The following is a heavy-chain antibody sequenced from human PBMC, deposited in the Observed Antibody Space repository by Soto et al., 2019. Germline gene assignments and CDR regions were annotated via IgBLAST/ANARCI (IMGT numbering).Heavy chain of an antibody. V-gene: IGHV1-18*01. D-gene: IGHD6-6*01. J-gene: IGHJ5*02. CDR2: ISAYNGNT. Sequence: GASVKVSCKASGYTFTSYGISWVLQAPGQGLEWMGWISAYNGNTNYAQKLQGRVTMTTDTSTSTAYMELRSLRSDDTAVYYCAAYSSSPGFWFDPWGQGTLVTVSS. CDR3: AAYSSSPGFWFDP. CDR1: GYTFTSYG.